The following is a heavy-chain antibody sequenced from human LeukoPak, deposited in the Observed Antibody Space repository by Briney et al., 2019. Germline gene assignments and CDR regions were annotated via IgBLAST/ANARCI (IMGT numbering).Heavy chain of an antibody. J-gene: IGHJ4*02. CDR1: GFTFSNYW. CDR3: ANSGVAKLWFGELLLPNYFDY. CDR2: INSDGSSA. V-gene: IGHV3-74*01. D-gene: IGHD3-10*01. Sequence: GGSLRLSCAASGFTFSNYWMHWVRQAPGKGLVYVSRINSDGSSANYADSVKGRFTISRDNSKNTLYLQMNSLRAEDTAVYYCANSGVAKLWFGELLLPNYFDYWGQGTLVTVSS.